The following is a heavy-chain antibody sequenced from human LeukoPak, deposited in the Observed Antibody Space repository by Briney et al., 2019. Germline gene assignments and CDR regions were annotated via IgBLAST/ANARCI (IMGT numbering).Heavy chain of an antibody. CDR3: ARVYGGYDFNYYYYYMDV. D-gene: IGHD5-12*01. Sequence: PSETLSLTCTVSGGSISSGSYYWSWIRQPAGKGLEWIGRIYSSGSTNYNPSLKSRVTLSVDTSKNQLSLRLTSVTAADTAVYYCARVYGGYDFNYYYYYMDVWGKGATVTISS. J-gene: IGHJ6*03. V-gene: IGHV4-61*02. CDR1: GGSISSGSYY. CDR2: IYSSGST.